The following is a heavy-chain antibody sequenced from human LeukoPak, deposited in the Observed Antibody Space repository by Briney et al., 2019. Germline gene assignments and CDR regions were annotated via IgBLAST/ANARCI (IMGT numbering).Heavy chain of an antibody. CDR3: ARDLGRISAAAIPGGS. Sequence: GGSLRLPCAASGFTFSSYWMSWVRQAPGKGLEWVANIREDGSEKNYLDSVKGRFTISRDNAQNSLYLQMDSLRVEDTAVYYCARDLGRISAAAIPGGSWGQGTLVTVSS. CDR1: GFTFSSYW. J-gene: IGHJ5*02. V-gene: IGHV3-7*05. CDR2: IREDGSEK. D-gene: IGHD6-13*01.